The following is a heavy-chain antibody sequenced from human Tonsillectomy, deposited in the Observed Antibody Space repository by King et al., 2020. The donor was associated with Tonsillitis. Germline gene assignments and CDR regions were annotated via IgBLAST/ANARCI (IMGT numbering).Heavy chain of an antibody. CDR1: GFTFSSYG. Sequence: VQLVESGGGVVQPGRSLRLSCAASGFTFSSYGMHWVRPAPGKGLEWVAVISYDGSNKYYADSVKGRFTISRDNSKNTLYLQMNSLRAEDTAVYYCAPGGSYPYFDYWGQGTLVTVSS. D-gene: IGHD1-26*01. J-gene: IGHJ4*02. CDR2: ISYDGSNK. CDR3: APGGSYPYFDY. V-gene: IGHV3-33*05.